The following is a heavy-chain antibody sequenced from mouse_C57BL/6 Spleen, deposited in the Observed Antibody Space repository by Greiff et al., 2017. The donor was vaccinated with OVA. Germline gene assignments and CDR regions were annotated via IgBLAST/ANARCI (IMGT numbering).Heavy chain of an antibody. CDR2: IWSGGST. J-gene: IGHJ1*03. CDR3: ARGKYFDV. Sequence: VQLQQSGPGLVQPSQSLSITCTVSGFSLTSYGVHWVRQSPGKGLEWLGVIWSGGSTDYNAAFISRLSISKDNSKSQVFFKMNSLQADDTARYYCARGKYFDVWGTGTTVTVSS. V-gene: IGHV2-2*01. CDR1: GFSLTSYG.